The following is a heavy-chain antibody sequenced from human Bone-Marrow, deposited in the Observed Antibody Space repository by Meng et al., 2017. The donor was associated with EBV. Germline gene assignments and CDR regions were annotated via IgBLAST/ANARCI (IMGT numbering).Heavy chain of an antibody. J-gene: IGHJ4*02. CDR3: ARRALAGDVSVYFDY. CDR2: IYHTGST. Sequence: QVQLQGSGPGLVKPSGTLSLTCAVSGASISSNNWWSWVRQPPGKGLEWIGEIYHTGSTNYNPSLKSRVTISVDRSKNQLSLKVRSVTAADTAVYYCARRALAGDVSVYFDYWDQGTLVTVSS. CDR1: GASISSNNW. V-gene: IGHV4-4*02. D-gene: IGHD2-21*01.